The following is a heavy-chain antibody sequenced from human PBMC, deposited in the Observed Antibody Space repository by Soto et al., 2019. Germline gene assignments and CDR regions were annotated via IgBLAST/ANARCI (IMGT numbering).Heavy chain of an antibody. D-gene: IGHD6-13*01. J-gene: IGHJ5*02. CDR3: ARHSVAAAGTQWFDP. V-gene: IGHV1-69*02. CDR2: IIPILGIA. Sequence: QVQLVQSGAEVKKPGSSVKVSCKASGGTFSSYTISWVRQAPGQGLEWMGRIIPILGIANYAQKFQGRVTITADKSTSTAYMELSSLRSEDTAVYYCARHSVAAAGTQWFDPWGQGTLVTVSS. CDR1: GGTFSSYT.